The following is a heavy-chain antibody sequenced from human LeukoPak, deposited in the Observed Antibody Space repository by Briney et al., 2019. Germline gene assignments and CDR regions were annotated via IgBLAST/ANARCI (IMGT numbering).Heavy chain of an antibody. J-gene: IGHJ6*03. Sequence: GASVKVSCKASGYTFTSYDINWVRQATGQGLEWMGWMNPNSGNTGYAQKFQGRVTMTRNTSISTAYMELSSLRSEDTAVYYCARGAAGMTYYYYYMDVWGKGTTVTISS. V-gene: IGHV1-8*01. CDR2: MNPNSGNT. CDR3: ARGAAGMTYYYYYMDV. CDR1: GYTFTSYD. D-gene: IGHD6-13*01.